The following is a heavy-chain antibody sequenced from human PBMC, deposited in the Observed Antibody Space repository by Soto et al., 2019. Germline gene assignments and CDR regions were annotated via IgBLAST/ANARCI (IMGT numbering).Heavy chain of an antibody. J-gene: IGHJ3*02. CDR2: IYYSGST. D-gene: IGHD3-22*01. Sequence: SETLSLTCTVSGGSISSGDYYWSWIRQPPGKGLEWIGYIYYSGSTYYNPSLKSRVTISVDTSKNQFSLKLSSVTAADTAVYYCARSDYYDSSGYSPDAFDIWGQGTMVTVSS. CDR1: GGSISSGDYY. V-gene: IGHV4-30-4*01. CDR3: ARSDYYDSSGYSPDAFDI.